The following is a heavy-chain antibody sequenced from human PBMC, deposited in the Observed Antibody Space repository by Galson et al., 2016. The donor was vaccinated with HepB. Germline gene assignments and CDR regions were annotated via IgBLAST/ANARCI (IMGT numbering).Heavy chain of an antibody. D-gene: IGHD5-12*01. CDR3: ASEAPILAPTLDY. Sequence: SLRLSCAASGFTFSTYAMSWVRQAPGKGLEWVSAISGSGAGTYYAGSVKGRFTISRDNSKNTLYLQMNSLRAEDTAVYYCASEAPILAPTLDYWGQGTLVIVSS. J-gene: IGHJ4*02. CDR2: ISGSGAGT. V-gene: IGHV3-23*01. CDR1: GFTFSTYA.